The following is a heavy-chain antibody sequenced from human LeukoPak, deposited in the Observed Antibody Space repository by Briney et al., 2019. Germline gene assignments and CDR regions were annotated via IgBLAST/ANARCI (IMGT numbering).Heavy chain of an antibody. CDR1: GGSISSSSYY. CDR2: IYYSGST. CDR3: ARAVAGKLDFDY. D-gene: IGHD6-19*01. Sequence: SETLSLTCTVSGGSISSSSYYWGWIRQPPGKGLEWIGSIYYSGSTYYNPSLKSRVTISVDTSKNQFSLKLSSVTAADTAVYYCARAVAGKLDFDYWGQGTLVTVSS. J-gene: IGHJ4*02. V-gene: IGHV4-39*07.